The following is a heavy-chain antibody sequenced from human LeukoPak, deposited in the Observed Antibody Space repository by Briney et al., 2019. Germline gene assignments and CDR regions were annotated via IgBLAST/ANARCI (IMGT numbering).Heavy chain of an antibody. J-gene: IGHJ4*02. CDR1: GFTFNAYA. CDR3: ARSFGD. CDR2: ISSTSSTI. Sequence: GGSLRLSCAASGFTFNAYAMNWVRQAPGKGLEWVSYISSTSSTIYYADCVKGRLTTSRDNAKNSLYLQMNSLRDEETAVYYCARSFGDWGQVTLVTVSS. V-gene: IGHV3-48*02. D-gene: IGHD3-10*01.